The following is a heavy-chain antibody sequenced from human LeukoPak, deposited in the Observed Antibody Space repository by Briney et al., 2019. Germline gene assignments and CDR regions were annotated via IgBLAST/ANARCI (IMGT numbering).Heavy chain of an antibody. Sequence: GASVKVSCKASGYTFTSYYMHWVRQAPGQGLEWMGIINPSGGSTSYAQKFQGRVTMTRDTSTRTVYMELSSLRSEDTAVYYCARGTNEDYYDSSGYCDYWGQGTPVTVSS. J-gene: IGHJ4*02. V-gene: IGHV1-46*01. CDR3: ARGTNEDYYDSSGYCDY. CDR2: INPSGGST. CDR1: GYTFTSYY. D-gene: IGHD3-22*01.